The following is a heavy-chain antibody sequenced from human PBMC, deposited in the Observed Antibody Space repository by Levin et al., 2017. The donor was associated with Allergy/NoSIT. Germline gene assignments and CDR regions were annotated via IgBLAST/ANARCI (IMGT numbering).Heavy chain of an antibody. V-gene: IGHV2-5*02. CDR1: GFSLSSSGVG. CDR3: AHRQGGVRGTINWFDP. J-gene: IGHJ5*02. D-gene: IGHD3-10*01. CDR2: IYWDDDK. Sequence: SGPTLVKPTETLTLTCTFSGFSLSSSGVGVGWIRQPPGKALEWLALIYWDDDKRYSPSLKNRLTITKDTSKNQVVLTMTNMDPVDTAIYYCAHRQGGVRGTINWFDPWGQGTLVIVSS.